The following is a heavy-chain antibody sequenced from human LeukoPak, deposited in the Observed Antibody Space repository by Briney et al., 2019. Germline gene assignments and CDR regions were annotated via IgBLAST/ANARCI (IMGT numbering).Heavy chain of an antibody. CDR2: ISHDGMNA. V-gene: IGHV3-23*01. J-gene: IGHJ1*01. Sequence: GGSLRLSCAASGLHFSGTAMSWVRQAPGKGLEWVSAISHDGMNAYYADSVKGRFTISRDNSKNTLYLQMNSLRAEDTAVYYCAKARYYDSSGLGQHWGQGTLVTVSS. CDR3: AKARYYDSSGLGQH. D-gene: IGHD3-22*01. CDR1: GLHFSGTA.